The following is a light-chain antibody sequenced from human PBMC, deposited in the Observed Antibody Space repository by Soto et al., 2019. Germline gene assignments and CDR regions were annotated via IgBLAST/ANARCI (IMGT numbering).Light chain of an antibody. J-gene: IGLJ2*01. V-gene: IGLV3-1*01. Sequence: SYELTQPPSVSVSPGQTASITCSGDKLGDKYACWYQQKPGQSPVLVIYQDSKRPSGIPERFSGSNSGNTATLTIIGTQAMVEADYYCQAWDSSTEDLVFGGGTKLTVL. CDR2: QDS. CDR3: QAWDSSTEDLV. CDR1: KLGDKY.